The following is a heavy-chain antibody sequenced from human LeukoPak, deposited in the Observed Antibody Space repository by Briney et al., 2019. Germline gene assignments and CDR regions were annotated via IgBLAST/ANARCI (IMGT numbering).Heavy chain of an antibody. CDR1: GGFFSGYY. J-gene: IGHJ4*02. CDR3: ARDQGVGVHDY. CDR2: IYHSGST. D-gene: IGHD1-26*01. V-gene: IGHV4-38-2*02. Sequence: PSETLSLTCAVYGGFFSGYYWGWIPQPPGKGLEWIGSIYHSGSTYYNPSLKSRVTISVDTSKNQFSLKLSSVTAADTAVYYCARDQGVGVHDYWGQGTLVTVSS.